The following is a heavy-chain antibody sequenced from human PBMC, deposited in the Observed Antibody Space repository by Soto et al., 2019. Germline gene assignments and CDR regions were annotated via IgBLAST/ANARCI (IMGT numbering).Heavy chain of an antibody. Sequence: SVKVSCKASGGTFSSYAISWVRQAPGQGLEWMGGIIPIFGTANYAQKFQGRVTITADESTSTAYMELSSLRSEDTAVYYCARVPRYCSSTSCYDNYYYGMYVWGQGTTVTVSS. D-gene: IGHD2-2*01. V-gene: IGHV1-69*13. CDR3: ARVPRYCSSTSCYDNYYYGMYV. CDR1: GGTFSSYA. J-gene: IGHJ6*02. CDR2: IIPIFGTA.